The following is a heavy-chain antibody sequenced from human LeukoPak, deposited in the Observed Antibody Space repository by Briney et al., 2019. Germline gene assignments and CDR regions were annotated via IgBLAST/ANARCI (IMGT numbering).Heavy chain of an antibody. CDR1: GYTFTSYG. J-gene: IGHJ6*03. CDR3: ARAPYSSRASSYYMDV. CDR2: ISAYNGNT. V-gene: IGHV1-18*01. Sequence: ASVKVSCKASGYTFTSYGISWVRQAPGQGLEWMGWISAYNGNTNYAQKLQGRVTMTTDTSTSTAYMELRSLRSDDTAVYYCARAPYSSRASSYYMDVWGKGTTVTVSS. D-gene: IGHD6-13*01.